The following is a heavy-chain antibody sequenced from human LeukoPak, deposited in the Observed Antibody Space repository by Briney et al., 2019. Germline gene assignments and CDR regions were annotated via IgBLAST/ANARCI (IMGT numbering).Heavy chain of an antibody. CDR1: GGSFSGYY. CDR3: ASSGYYFRSGY. Sequence: PSETLSLTCAVCGGSFSGYYWSWIRQPPGKGLEWIGEINHSGSTNYNPSLKSRVTISVDTSKNQFSLKLSSVTAADTAVYYCASSGYYFRSGYWGQGTLVTVSS. J-gene: IGHJ4*02. V-gene: IGHV4-34*01. CDR2: INHSGST. D-gene: IGHD3-22*01.